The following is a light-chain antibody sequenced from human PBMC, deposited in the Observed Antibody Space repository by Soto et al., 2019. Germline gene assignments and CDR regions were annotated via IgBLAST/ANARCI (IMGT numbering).Light chain of an antibody. CDR3: SSYAGSNNFV. CDR2: GVS. Sequence: QSVLTQPASVSGSPGQSITISCTGTSSDVGGYNYVSWYQQHPGKAPKLMIYGVSNRPSGVSNRFSGSKSSNTASLTVSGLQAEDEADYYCSSYAGSNNFVFGTGTKVTVL. J-gene: IGLJ1*01. V-gene: IGLV2-14*01. CDR1: SSDVGGYNY.